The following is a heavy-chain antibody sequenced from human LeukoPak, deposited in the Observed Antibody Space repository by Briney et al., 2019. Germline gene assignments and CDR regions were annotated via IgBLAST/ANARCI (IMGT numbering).Heavy chain of an antibody. CDR3: ARDLRYFDWGIGSFDY. D-gene: IGHD3-9*01. V-gene: IGHV1-46*01. J-gene: IGHJ4*02. CDR1: GYTFTSYY. CDR2: INPSGGST. Sequence: ASVKVSCKASGYTFTSYYMHWVRQAPGQGLEWMGIINPSGGSTSYAQKFQGRVTMTRDMSTSTVYMELSSLRSEDTAVYYCARDLRYFDWGIGSFDYWGQGTLVTVSS.